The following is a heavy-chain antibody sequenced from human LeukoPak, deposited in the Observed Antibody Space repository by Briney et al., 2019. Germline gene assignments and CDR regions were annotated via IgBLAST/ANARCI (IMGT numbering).Heavy chain of an antibody. CDR3: AADRGACPD. Sequence: PGGSLRLSCAASGLTFSYAWMSWVRQAPGRGLEWLGRIRSKADGGTADYAAPVTGRFTISRDDSKNTLYLQMNSLKAEDTAVYYCAADRGACPDWGQGSLVTVSS. CDR2: IRSKADGGTA. CDR1: GLTFSYAW. J-gene: IGHJ4*02. V-gene: IGHV3-15*01. D-gene: IGHD5-12*01.